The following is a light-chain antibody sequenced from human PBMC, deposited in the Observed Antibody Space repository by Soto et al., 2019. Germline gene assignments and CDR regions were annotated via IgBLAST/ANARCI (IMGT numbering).Light chain of an antibody. Sequence: EIVLTQSPGTLSLSPGERATLSCRASQSVNSIYLAWYQQKPGQAPRLLIYGASSRATGIPDRFSGSGSGTDFTLTISRLEPEDFAVYYCQQYDSSSWTFGQGTKVDIK. CDR1: QSVNSIY. CDR2: GAS. J-gene: IGKJ1*01. CDR3: QQYDSSSWT. V-gene: IGKV3-20*01.